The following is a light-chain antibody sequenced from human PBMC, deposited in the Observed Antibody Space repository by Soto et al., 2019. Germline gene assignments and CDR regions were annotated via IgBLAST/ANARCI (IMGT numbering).Light chain of an antibody. J-gene: IGKJ4*01. V-gene: IGKV3-11*01. CDR2: DAS. CDR1: QDVSSY. CDR3: QQGRNWPLI. Sequence: EIVLTQSPATLSLSPGERATLSCRASQDVSSYLAWYQQKPGQGPRLLIYDASNRVTGIPDRFSGSGSGTNFPPTTSSLGPEDFAVYYGQQGRNWPLIFGGGTKVDIK.